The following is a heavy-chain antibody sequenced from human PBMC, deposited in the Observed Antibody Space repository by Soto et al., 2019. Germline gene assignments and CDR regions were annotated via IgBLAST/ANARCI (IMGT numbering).Heavy chain of an antibody. J-gene: IGHJ4*02. V-gene: IGHV3-23*01. CDR3: AKDSHDYVWGSYRIYDFDY. CDR2: ISGSGGST. D-gene: IGHD3-16*02. CDR1: GFTFSSYA. Sequence: GGSLRLSCAASGFTFSSYAMSWVRQAPGKGLEWVSAISGSGGSTYYADSVKGRFTLSRDNSKNTLYLQMNSLRAEDTAVYYCAKDSHDYVWGSYRIYDFDYWGQGTLVTVSS.